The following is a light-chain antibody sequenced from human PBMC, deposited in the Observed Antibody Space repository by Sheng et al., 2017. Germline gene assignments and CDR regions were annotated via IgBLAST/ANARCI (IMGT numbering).Light chain of an antibody. CDR3: QHYEGYYN. CDR2: KAS. V-gene: IGKV1-5*03. CDR1: QSISGW. J-gene: IGKJ2*01. Sequence: DIQMTQSPSTLSASVGDRVTITCRASQSISGWLAWYQQKPGKAPKVLIYKASTLESGVPSRFSGSGSGTEYTLTISSLQPDDFATYYCQHYEGYYNFGQGTKLEI.